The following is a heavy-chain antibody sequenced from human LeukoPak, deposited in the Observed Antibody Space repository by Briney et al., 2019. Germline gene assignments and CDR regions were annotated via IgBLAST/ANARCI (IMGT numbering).Heavy chain of an antibody. CDR3: ARTQFDAFDI. Sequence: SETLSLTCTVSGYSISNSYYWGWIRQPPGKGLEWIGSIYHSGNTYYNPSLKSRVTISVDTSKNQFSLKLSSVTAADTAVYYCARTQFDAFDIWGQGAMVTVSS. D-gene: IGHD5-24*01. CDR2: IYHSGNT. J-gene: IGHJ3*02. CDR1: GYSISNSYY. V-gene: IGHV4-38-2*02.